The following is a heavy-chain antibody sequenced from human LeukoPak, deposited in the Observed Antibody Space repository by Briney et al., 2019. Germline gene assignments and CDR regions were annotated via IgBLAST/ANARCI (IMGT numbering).Heavy chain of an antibody. J-gene: IGHJ4*02. V-gene: IGHV1-18*01. CDR3: ARDRVYDYSNPRGFDY. D-gene: IGHD4-11*01. CDR1: GYTFTSFG. Sequence: ASVKVSCKASGYTFTSFGISWVRQAPGQGLGWMGWISGYNGKTNYAQNLQGRVTVTTDTSTSTTYMELRSLRSDDTAVYYCARDRVYDYSNPRGFDYWGQGTLVTVSS. CDR2: ISGYNGKT.